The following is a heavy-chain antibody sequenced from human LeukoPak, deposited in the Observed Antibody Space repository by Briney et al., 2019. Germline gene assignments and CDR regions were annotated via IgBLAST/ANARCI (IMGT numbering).Heavy chain of an antibody. J-gene: IGHJ4*02. V-gene: IGHV3-21*01. CDR1: GFTFSSYS. D-gene: IGHD3-22*01. CDR3: ARDIGGSGYIFDY. Sequence: PGGSLTLSCAASGFTFSSYSMNWVRQAPGKGLEWVSSISSSSSYIYYADSVKGRFTISRDNAKNSLYLQMNSLRAEDTAVYYCARDIGGSGYIFDYWGQGTLVTVSS. CDR2: ISSSSSYI.